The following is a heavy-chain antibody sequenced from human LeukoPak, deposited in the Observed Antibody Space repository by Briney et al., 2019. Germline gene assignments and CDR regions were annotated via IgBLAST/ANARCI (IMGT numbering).Heavy chain of an antibody. D-gene: IGHD6-13*01. V-gene: IGHV7-4-1*02. CDR3: ARSWPDSSSWYDYYYYYYMDV. Sequence: GSSVKVSCKASGGTFSSYAISWVRQAPGQGLEWMGWINTNTGNPTYAQGFTGRFVFSLDTSVSTAYLQISSLKAEDTAVYYCARSWPDSSSWYDYYYYYYMDVWGKGTTVTVSS. CDR1: GGTFSSYA. CDR2: INTNTGNP. J-gene: IGHJ6*03.